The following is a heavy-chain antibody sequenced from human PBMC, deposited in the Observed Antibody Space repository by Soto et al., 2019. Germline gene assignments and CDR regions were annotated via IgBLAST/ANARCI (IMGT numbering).Heavy chain of an antibody. D-gene: IGHD3-10*01. V-gene: IGHV4-4*02. CDR3: ARANTMVRGVIITSYYFDY. CDR2: IYHSGST. J-gene: IGHJ4*02. CDR1: GGSISSSIW. Sequence: LSLTCAVSGGSISSSIWCSWVRQPPGKGLEWIGEIYHSGSTNYNPSLKSRVTISVDKSKNQFSLKLSSVTAADTAVYYCARANTMVRGVIITSYYFDYWGQGTLVTVSS.